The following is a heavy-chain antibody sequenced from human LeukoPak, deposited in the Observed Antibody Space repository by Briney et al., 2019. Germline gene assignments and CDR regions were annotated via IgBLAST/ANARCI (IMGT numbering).Heavy chain of an antibody. V-gene: IGHV3-7*01. CDR2: IKQDGSAK. Sequence: SGGSLRLSCAASGFTFNTYWMSWVRQAPGKGLEWVANIKQDGSAKNYVDSVKGRFTISRDNAKNSLFLQMNSLRVEDTAVYYCARGPDILTGYTFGYWGQGTLVTVSS. CDR1: GFTFNTYW. CDR3: ARGPDILTGYTFGY. D-gene: IGHD3-9*01. J-gene: IGHJ4*02.